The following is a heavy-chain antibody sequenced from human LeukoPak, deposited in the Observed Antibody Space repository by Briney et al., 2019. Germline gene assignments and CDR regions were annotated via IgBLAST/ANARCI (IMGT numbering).Heavy chain of an antibody. CDR2: IYSDGST. D-gene: IGHD3-9*01. J-gene: IGHJ4*02. CDR3: ATSTRQDILTGYWGFDY. Sequence: PGGSLRLSCAASGFIVGSNYMSWVRQAPGKGLEWVSVIYSDGSTYYADSVKGRFTISRDNSKNTLYLQMNSLRAEDTAVYYCATSTRQDILTGYWGFDYWGQGTLVTVSS. CDR1: GFIVGSNY. V-gene: IGHV3-53*01.